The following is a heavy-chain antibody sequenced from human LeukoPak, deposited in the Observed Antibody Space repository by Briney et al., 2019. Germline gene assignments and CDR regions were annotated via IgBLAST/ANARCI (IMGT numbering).Heavy chain of an antibody. CDR1: GGSISSSSYY. CDR2: IYYSGST. Sequence: SETLSLTCTVSGGSISSSSYYWGWIRQPPGQGLEWIGSIYYSGSTYYNPSLKSRVTISVDTSKNPFSLKLSSVTAADTAVYYCARVRCSSNSCFPDYWGQGTLVTVSS. CDR3: ARVRCSSNSCFPDY. D-gene: IGHD2-2*01. V-gene: IGHV4-39*01. J-gene: IGHJ4*02.